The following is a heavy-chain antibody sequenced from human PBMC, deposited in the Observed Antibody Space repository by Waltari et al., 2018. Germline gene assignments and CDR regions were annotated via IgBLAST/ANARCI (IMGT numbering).Heavy chain of an antibody. CDR3: AHSEWFRESPHNWFDP. D-gene: IGHD3-10*01. CDR1: GFSLSTSGVG. V-gene: IGHV2-5*01. Sequence: QITLKESGPTLVKPTQTLTLTCTFSGFSLSTSGVGVGWIRQPPGKALEWLALIYWNDDKRYSPSLKSRLTITKDTSKNQVVLTKTNMDPVDTATYYCAHSEWFRESPHNWFDPWGQGTLVTVSS. CDR2: IYWNDDK. J-gene: IGHJ5*02.